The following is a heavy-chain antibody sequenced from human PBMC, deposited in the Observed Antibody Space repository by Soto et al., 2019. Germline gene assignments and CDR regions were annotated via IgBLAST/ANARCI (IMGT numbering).Heavy chain of an antibody. CDR1: GSPFADFA. J-gene: IGHJ5*02. Sequence: SLRLSCTGSGSPFADFAINCVRQALGTGVQWAGLIRNQSYKETTECWAAGKGRFAISRGTSNGVAYLQMNNLNIAASAVYYCRGAESPDTAYFSLSWGRGTRDAVSS. V-gene: IGHV3-49*04. D-gene: IGHD2-8*01. CDR2: IRNQSYKETT. CDR3: RGAESPDTAYFSLS.